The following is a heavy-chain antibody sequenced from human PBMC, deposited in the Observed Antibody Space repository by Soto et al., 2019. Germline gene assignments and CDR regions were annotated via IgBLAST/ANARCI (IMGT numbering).Heavy chain of an antibody. V-gene: IGHV3-74*01. Sequence: EVHLVESGGGLVQPGGSLSLSCAPSGFTFSSYWMHWVRQAPGKGLVWVSRSNGDGSNTNYGDSVKGRFTISRDNAKNTLYLQMNSLRADDTAVYYCARVCTGGSCYQFDSWGQGTLVTVSS. J-gene: IGHJ4*02. CDR2: SNGDGSNT. CDR1: GFTFSSYW. D-gene: IGHD2-15*01. CDR3: ARVCTGGSCYQFDS.